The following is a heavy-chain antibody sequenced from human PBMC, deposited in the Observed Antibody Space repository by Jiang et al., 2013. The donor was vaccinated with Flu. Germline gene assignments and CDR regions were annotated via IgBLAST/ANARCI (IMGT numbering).Heavy chain of an antibody. CDR3: AQSGGATRARRFQH. J-gene: IGHJ1*01. D-gene: IGHD2-21*01. Sequence: IYWDDSKRYSPSLKSRLTITKDTSKNQVVLTMTNMDPVDTATYYCAQSGGATRARRFQHWGQGTLVTVSS. CDR2: IYWDDSK. V-gene: IGHV2-5*02.